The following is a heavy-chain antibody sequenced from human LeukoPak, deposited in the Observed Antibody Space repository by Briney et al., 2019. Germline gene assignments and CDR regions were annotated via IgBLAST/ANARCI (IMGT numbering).Heavy chain of an antibody. J-gene: IGHJ4*02. Sequence: ASVKVSCKASGYTFTGYYMHWVRQAPGQGLEWIGWINPNSGGTNYAQKFQGRVTMTRDTSISTAYMELSRLRSGDTAVYYCARGGYYYDSSGYWYWGQGTLVTVSS. CDR2: INPNSGGT. D-gene: IGHD3-22*01. V-gene: IGHV1-2*02. CDR1: GYTFTGYY. CDR3: ARGGYYYDSSGYWY.